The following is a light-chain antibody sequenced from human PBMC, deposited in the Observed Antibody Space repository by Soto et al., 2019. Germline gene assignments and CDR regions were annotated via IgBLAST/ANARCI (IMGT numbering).Light chain of an antibody. V-gene: IGKV1-5*01. Sequence: DIQMTQSPSTLPASVGDGVTITCRASQSISSWLAWYQQKPGKAPKLLIYDASSLESGVPSRFSGSGSGTEFTLTISSLQPDDFATYYCQQYNSYSRTFGQGTKVDIK. CDR1: QSISSW. CDR3: QQYNSYSRT. CDR2: DAS. J-gene: IGKJ1*01.